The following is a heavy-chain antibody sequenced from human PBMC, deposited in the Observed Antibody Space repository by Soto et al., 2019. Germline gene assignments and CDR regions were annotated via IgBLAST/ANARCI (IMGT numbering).Heavy chain of an antibody. V-gene: IGHV3-64D*06. Sequence: GGSLRLSCSACGFTFSSYSMPWVRQAPGKGLEYVSGVRGNGDPPFYAGSVKGRFTISRDNSKNTLYLQMSIRSASDTAVYDCWKTRGGNNLDLFDWGQGALVTVSS. CDR2: VRGNGDPP. CDR3: WKTRGGNNLDLFD. J-gene: IGHJ4*02. D-gene: IGHD1-20*01. CDR1: GFTFSSYS.